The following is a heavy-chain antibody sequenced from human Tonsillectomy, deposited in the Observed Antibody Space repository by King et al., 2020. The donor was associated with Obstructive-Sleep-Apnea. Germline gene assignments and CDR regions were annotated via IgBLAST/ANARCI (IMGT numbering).Heavy chain of an antibody. D-gene: IGHD2-21*02. CDR3: TRPGGDAYYYYGMDV. Sequence: EVRLVESGGGLVQPGGSLKLSCAASGFTFTGSAMHWVRQASGKGLEWVGRIRSKANNYATAYAASVKGRFTVSRDDSKNTAYLQMNSLKTEDTAVYYCTRPGGDAYYYYGMDVWGQGATVTVSS. CDR1: GFTFTGSA. CDR2: IRSKANNYAT. J-gene: IGHJ6*02. V-gene: IGHV3-73*02.